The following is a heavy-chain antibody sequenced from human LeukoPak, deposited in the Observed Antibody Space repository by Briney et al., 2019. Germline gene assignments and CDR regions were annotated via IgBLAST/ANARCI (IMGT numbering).Heavy chain of an antibody. V-gene: IGHV3-49*04. CDR1: GFTFGDYA. D-gene: IGHD3-10*01. CDR3: TRGTRGGITMVRGVISPVRYYYGMDV. J-gene: IGHJ6*04. Sequence: GGSLRLSCTASGFTFGDYAMSWVRQAPGKGLERVGFIRSKAYGGTTEYAASVKGRFTISRDDSKSIAYLQMNSLKTEDTAVYYCTRGTRGGITMVRGVISPVRYYYGMDVWGKGTTVTVSS. CDR2: IRSKAYGGTT.